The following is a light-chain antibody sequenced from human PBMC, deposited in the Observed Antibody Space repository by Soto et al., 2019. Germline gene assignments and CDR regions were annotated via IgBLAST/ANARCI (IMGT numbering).Light chain of an antibody. CDR1: SSNIGAGYD. V-gene: IGLV1-40*01. J-gene: IGLJ1*01. CDR3: QSYDNSLTTFV. Sequence: QAVLTQPPSVSGAPGQRVTISCTGSSSNIGAGYDVHWYQQFPGTAPKLLIYGNSNRPSGVPDRFSGSKSGTSASLAITGLQAEDEADYYCQSYDNSLTTFVFGTGTKVTVL. CDR2: GNS.